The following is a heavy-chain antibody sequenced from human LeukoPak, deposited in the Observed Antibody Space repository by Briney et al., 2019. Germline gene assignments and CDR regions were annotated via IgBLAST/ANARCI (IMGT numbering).Heavy chain of an antibody. Sequence: GGSLKLSCAASGFTFSGFAMHWVRQASGKGLEWVGRIRSKANSYATAYAASVKGRFTISRDDSKNTAYLQMNSLNTEDTAVYYCTRYSGSYQIDYWGQETLVTVSS. D-gene: IGHD1-26*01. CDR1: GFTFSGFA. CDR2: IRSKANSYAT. V-gene: IGHV3-73*01. CDR3: TRYSGSYQIDY. J-gene: IGHJ4*02.